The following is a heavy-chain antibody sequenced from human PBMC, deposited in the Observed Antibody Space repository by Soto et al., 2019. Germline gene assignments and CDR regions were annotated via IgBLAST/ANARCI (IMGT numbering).Heavy chain of an antibody. J-gene: IGHJ3*02. D-gene: IGHD3-22*01. V-gene: IGHV4-59*01. CDR3: ARISRDDSSGCPLAFVI. CDR2: IYYSGST. Sequence: PPGKGLEWIGYIYYSGSTNYNPSLKSRVTISVDTSKNQFSLKLSSVTAADTAVYYCARISRDDSSGCPLAFVIGCLGTRVTV.